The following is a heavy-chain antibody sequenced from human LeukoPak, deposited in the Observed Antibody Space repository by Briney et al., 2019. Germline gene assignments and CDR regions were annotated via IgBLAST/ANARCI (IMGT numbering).Heavy chain of an antibody. CDR2: IYSGGTT. J-gene: IGHJ6*02. D-gene: IGHD4-17*01. Sequence: GGSLRLSCAASGFTFSSCAMSWVRQAPGKGLEWVSIIYSGGTTYYADSVKGRFTISRDNSKNTLYLQMNSLRAEDTAVYYCATTTVTTFYYYYGMDVWGQGTTVTVS. CDR1: GFTFSSCA. V-gene: IGHV3-53*01. CDR3: ATTTVTTFYYYYGMDV.